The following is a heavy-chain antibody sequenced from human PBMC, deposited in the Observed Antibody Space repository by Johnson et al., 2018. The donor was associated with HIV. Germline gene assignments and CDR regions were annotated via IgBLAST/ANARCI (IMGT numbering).Heavy chain of an antibody. V-gene: IGHV3-11*01. CDR2: ISWSGRTI. Sequence: QVQLVESGGGVVQPGRSLRLSCAASGFTFSSYAMTWIRQAPGKGLEWISYISWSGRTIYYADSVKGRFTISRDNAKNSLYLQMNSLRAEDTALYYCANSLPHHSGGSAFDIWGQGTMVTVSS. D-gene: IGHD3-16*01. CDR1: GFTFSSYA. J-gene: IGHJ3*02. CDR3: ANSLPHHSGGSAFDI.